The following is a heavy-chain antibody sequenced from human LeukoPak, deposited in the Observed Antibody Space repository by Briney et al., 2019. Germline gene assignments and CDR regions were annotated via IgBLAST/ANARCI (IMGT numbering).Heavy chain of an antibody. CDR3: AREEDYGDYNY. CDR1: GGSISSYY. J-gene: IGHJ4*02. CDR2: IYYSGST. D-gene: IGHD4-17*01. Sequence: PSETLSLTCTVSGGSISSYYWSWIRQPPGKGLEWIGYIYYSGSTNYNPSLKSRVTISVDTSKNQFSLKLSSVTAADTAVYYCAREEDYGDYNYWGPGTLVTVSS. V-gene: IGHV4-59*01.